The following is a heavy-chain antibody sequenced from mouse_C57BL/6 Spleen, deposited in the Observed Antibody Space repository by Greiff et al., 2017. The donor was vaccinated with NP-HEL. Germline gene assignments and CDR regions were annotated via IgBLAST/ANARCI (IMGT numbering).Heavy chain of an antibody. Sequence: VQLQQSGPELVKPGASVKLSCKASGYTFTSYDINWVKQRPGQGLEWIGWIYPRDGSTKYNEKFKGKATLTVDTSSSTAYMELHSLTSEDSAVYFCARAYYYGSSYWDFDVWGTGTTVTVSS. CDR3: ARAYYYGSSYWDFDV. J-gene: IGHJ1*03. CDR1: GYTFTSYD. CDR2: IYPRDGST. D-gene: IGHD1-1*01. V-gene: IGHV1-85*01.